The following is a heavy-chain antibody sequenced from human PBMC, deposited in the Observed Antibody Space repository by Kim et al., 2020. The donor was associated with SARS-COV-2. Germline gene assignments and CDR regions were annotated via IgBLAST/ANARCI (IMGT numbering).Heavy chain of an antibody. CDR1: GYTFTTRY. J-gene: IGHJ4*02. V-gene: IGHV1-2*05. Sequence: ASVKVSCKTSGYTFTTRYLHWVRQAPGHGLEWMGRINPDSGVTDYAQGFQGRVTMTRDKSISTVYMELSILKSDDTVVYYCARGNTETIDYWGQGTLVTVSS. CDR3: ARGNTETIDY. CDR2: INPDSGVT.